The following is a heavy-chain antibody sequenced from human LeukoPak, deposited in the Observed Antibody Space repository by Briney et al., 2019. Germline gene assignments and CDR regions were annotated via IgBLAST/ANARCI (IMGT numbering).Heavy chain of an antibody. CDR3: AKGIYYYDTF. CDR1: GFTFSSYG. D-gene: IGHD3-22*01. J-gene: IGHJ4*02. V-gene: IGHV3-23*01. Sequence: GGTLRLSCAASGFTFSSYGMSWVRQAPGKGLEWVSAIVGSGGTTYYADSVKGRFTISRDNSKNTLYLQMNSLRAEDTAVYFCAKGIYYYDTFWGQGTLVTVSS. CDR2: IVGSGGTT.